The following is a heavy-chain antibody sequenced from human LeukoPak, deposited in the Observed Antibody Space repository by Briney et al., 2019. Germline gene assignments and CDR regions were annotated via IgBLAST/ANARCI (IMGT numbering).Heavy chain of an antibody. CDR1: GYTFTSYG. CDR2: ISAYNGNT. J-gene: IGHJ5*02. D-gene: IGHD6-13*01. V-gene: IGHV1-18*01. CDR3: AKDRGYSSRWSGISNWFDP. Sequence: ASVKVSCKASGYTFTSYGISWVRQAPGQGLEWMGWISAYNGNTNYAQKLQGRVTMTTDTSTSTAYMELRSLRSDDTAVYYCAKDRGYSSRWSGISNWFDPWGQGTLVTVSS.